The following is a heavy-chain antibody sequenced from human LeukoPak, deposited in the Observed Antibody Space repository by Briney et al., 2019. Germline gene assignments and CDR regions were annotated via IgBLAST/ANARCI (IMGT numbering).Heavy chain of an antibody. CDR1: GFTFDDYA. CDR3: AKDMVLPETSFDY. CDR2: ISWNSNNI. V-gene: IGHV3-9*01. D-gene: IGHD3-10*01. J-gene: IGHJ4*02. Sequence: GGSLRLSCAASGFTFDDYAMHWVRQAPGKGLEWVSGISWNSNNIGYADSVKGRFTISRDNAKNSLYLQMNSLRAEDTAVYYCAKDMVLPETSFDYWGQGTLVTVSS.